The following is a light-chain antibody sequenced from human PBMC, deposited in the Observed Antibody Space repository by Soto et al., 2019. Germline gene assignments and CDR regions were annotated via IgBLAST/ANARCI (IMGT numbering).Light chain of an antibody. CDR2: DVS. V-gene: IGLV2-14*01. J-gene: IGLJ1*01. CDR1: SSDVGGYNY. CDR3: SSDTSSSFYV. Sequence: QSALTQPASVSGSPGQSITISCTGTSSDVGGYNYVSWYQQHPGKAPKFMIYDVSNRPSGVSTRFSGSKSGNTASLTISGLQAEDEADYYCSSDTSSSFYVFGTGTKLTFL.